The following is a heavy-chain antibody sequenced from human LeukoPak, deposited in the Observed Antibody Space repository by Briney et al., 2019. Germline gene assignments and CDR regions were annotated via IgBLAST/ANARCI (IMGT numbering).Heavy chain of an antibody. CDR1: GYTFTNYY. J-gene: IGHJ6*02. Sequence: ASVKVSCKASGYTFTNYYIHWVRQAPGQGLEWMGIINPSGGSTNYEQTFQGRVTMTRDTSTNTVYMELSSLRSEDTAVYYCARAGGVTIFAVVTAPYYQYYGLDVWGQGTTVTVSS. CDR2: INPSGGST. D-gene: IGHD3-3*01. V-gene: IGHV1-46*01. CDR3: ARAGGVTIFAVVTAPYYQYYGLDV.